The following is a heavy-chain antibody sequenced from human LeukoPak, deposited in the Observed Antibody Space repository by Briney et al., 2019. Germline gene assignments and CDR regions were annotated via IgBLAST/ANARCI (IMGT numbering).Heavy chain of an antibody. J-gene: IGHJ4*02. D-gene: IGHD2-8*02. CDR2: ISYDGSNK. V-gene: IGHV3-30-3*01. CDR3: ARDRGPGYFDY. CDR1: GFTFSSYA. Sequence: GGSLRLSCAASGFTFSSYAMHWVRQAPGKGLEWVAVISYDGSNKYYADSVKGRFTISRDNSKNTLYLQMNSLRAEDTAVYYCARDRGPGYFDYWGQGTLVTVSS.